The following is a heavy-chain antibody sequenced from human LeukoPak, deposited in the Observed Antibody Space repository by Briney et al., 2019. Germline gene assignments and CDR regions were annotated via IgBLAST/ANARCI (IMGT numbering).Heavy chain of an antibody. CDR3: ARVRYTSKWYYFDN. CDR1: GFPVSSNY. V-gene: IGHV3-53*01. Sequence: GGSLRLSCAASGFPVSSNYMSWVRQAPGKGLEWVSVIYNGDSTYYADSVKGRFTISRDNSKNTLYLQVNSLRAEDTAVYYCARVRYTSKWYYFDNWGQGTLVTVSS. D-gene: IGHD6-13*01. J-gene: IGHJ4*02. CDR2: IYNGDST.